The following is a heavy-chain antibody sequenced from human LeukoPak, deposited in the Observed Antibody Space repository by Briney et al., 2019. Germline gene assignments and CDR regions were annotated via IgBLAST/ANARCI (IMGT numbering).Heavy chain of an antibody. CDR1: GGSISNYY. CDR3: ASGREYFQH. CDR2: IYYSGST. Sequence: PSETLSLTCTVSGGSISNYYWSWIRQPPGKGLEWIGYIYYSGSTNYNPSLKSRVTISVDTSKNQFSLKLSSVTAADTAVYYCASGREYFQHWGQGTLVTVSS. J-gene: IGHJ1*01. V-gene: IGHV4-59*01.